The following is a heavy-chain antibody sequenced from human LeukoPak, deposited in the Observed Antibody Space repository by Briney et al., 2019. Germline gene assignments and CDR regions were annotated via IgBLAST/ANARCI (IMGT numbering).Heavy chain of an antibody. Sequence: GGSLRLSCAASGFTFSSYAMSWVRQAPGKGLEWVSAISGSGGSTYYADSVKGRFTISRDNSKNTLYLQMNSLRAEDTAVYYCAKDPYYDSSGYSEYFQHWGQGTLVTVSS. J-gene: IGHJ1*01. CDR2: ISGSGGST. CDR3: AKDPYYDSSGYSEYFQH. D-gene: IGHD3-22*01. CDR1: GFTFSSYA. V-gene: IGHV3-23*01.